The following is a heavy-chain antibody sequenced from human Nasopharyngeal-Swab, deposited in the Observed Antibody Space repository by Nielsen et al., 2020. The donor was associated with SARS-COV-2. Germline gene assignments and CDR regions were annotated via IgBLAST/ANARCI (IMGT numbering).Heavy chain of an antibody. CDR2: IYWDDDK. V-gene: IGHV2-5*02. J-gene: IGHJ4*02. CDR3: AHSKITFGGVIATDY. D-gene: IGHD3-16*02. Sequence: WIRQPPGKALERLALIYWDDDKRYSPSLKSRLTITKDTSKNQVVLTMTNMDPVDTATYYCAHSKITFGGVIATDYWGQGTLVTVSS.